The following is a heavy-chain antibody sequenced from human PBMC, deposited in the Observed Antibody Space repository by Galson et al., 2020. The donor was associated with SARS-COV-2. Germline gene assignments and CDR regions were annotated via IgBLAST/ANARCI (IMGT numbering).Heavy chain of an antibody. CDR3: ARETIWFGESDFEY. Sequence: GGSLRLSCAASGFTFSSYGMHWVRQAPGKELEWVAVIWYDGSNKYYADSVKGRFTISRDNSKNTLYLQMNSLRAEDTAVYYCARETIWFGESDFEYWGQGTLVTVSS. CDR2: IWYDGSNK. D-gene: IGHD3-10*01. V-gene: IGHV3-33*01. CDR1: GFTFSSYG. J-gene: IGHJ4*02.